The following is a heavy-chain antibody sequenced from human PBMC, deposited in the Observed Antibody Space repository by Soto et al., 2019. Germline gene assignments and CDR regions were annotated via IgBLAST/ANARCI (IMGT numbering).Heavy chain of an antibody. CDR2: TSYSGNT. V-gene: IGHV4-59*11. CDR1: GASIGSHY. J-gene: IGHJ3*02. Sequence: SETLSLTCTVSGASIGSHYWTWIRQPPGKGPECIGYTSYSGNTKYNPSLKSRVTISLDTSKNQFSLKLRSVTAADTAVYYCARRDWNDTFDIWGQGTMVTVSS. D-gene: IGHD1-1*01. CDR3: ARRDWNDTFDI.